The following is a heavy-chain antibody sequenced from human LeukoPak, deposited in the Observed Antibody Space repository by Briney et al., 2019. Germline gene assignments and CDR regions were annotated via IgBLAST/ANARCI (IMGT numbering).Heavy chain of an antibody. Sequence: PGGSLRLSCAASGFTFSSYEMNWVRQAPGKGLEWVSHISSSVTTVYYADSVRGRFTLSRDNAKNSVSLQMNSLRAEDTAVYYCARDKRKGIVGSTKSYFDYWGQGTLVTVSS. V-gene: IGHV3-48*03. D-gene: IGHD1-26*01. CDR1: GFTFSSYE. J-gene: IGHJ4*02. CDR3: ARDKRKGIVGSTKSYFDY. CDR2: ISSSVTTV.